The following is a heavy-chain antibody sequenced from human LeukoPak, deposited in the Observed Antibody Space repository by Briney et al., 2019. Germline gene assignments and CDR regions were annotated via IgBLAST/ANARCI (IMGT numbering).Heavy chain of an antibody. V-gene: IGHV3-48*02. J-gene: IGHJ6*02. Sequence: GGSLRLSCAAPGFTFSSYSMNWVRQAPGKGLEWVSYISSSSSTIYYTDSVKGRFTISRDNAKNSLYLQMNSLRDEDTAVYYCARPTYGDYGMDVWGQGTTVTVSS. CDR2: ISSSSSTI. D-gene: IGHD4-17*01. CDR1: GFTFSSYS. CDR3: ARPTYGDYGMDV.